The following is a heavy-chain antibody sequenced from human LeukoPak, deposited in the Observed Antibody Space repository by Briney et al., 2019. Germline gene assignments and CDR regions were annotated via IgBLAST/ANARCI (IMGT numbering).Heavy chain of an antibody. D-gene: IGHD3-22*01. J-gene: IGHJ4*02. CDR2: ISGSSGST. Sequence: GGSLRLSCAASGFTFSSNAMSWVRQAPGKGLEWVSAISGSSGSTYYADSVKGRFTLSRDNSKNTLYLQMNSLRAEDTAVYYCAKDPRYYYDSSGPFDYWGQGTLVTVSS. CDR1: GFTFSSNA. V-gene: IGHV3-23*01. CDR3: AKDPRYYYDSSGPFDY.